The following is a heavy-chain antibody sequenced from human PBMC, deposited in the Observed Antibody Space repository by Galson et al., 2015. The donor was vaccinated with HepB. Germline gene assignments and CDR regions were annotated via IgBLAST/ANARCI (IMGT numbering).Heavy chain of an antibody. CDR1: GLTFNKYW. D-gene: IGHD5/OR15-5a*01. CDR2: IKSDGSST. Sequence: SLRLSCAASGLTFNKYWMHWVRQAPGKGLVWISLIKSDGSSTNYADSVKGRFTISRDNAKNTVSLQMNSLRAEDTAVYYCATGLIYGYEYWGQGTLVTVSS. CDR3: ATGLIYGYEY. J-gene: IGHJ4*02. V-gene: IGHV3-74*01.